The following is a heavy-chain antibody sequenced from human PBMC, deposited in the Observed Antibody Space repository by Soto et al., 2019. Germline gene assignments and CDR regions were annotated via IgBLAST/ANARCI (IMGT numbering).Heavy chain of an antibody. Sequence: QVQLQQWGAGLLKPSETLSLTCAVYGGSFSGYYWSWIRQPPGKGLEWIGEINHSGSINYNPSLKSRVTISVDTSKNQFSLKLSSVTAADTAVYYCARGLGYNLGRYAFDIWGQGTMVTVSS. CDR2: INHSGSI. V-gene: IGHV4-34*01. D-gene: IGHD5-12*01. CDR1: GGSFSGYY. CDR3: ARGLGYNLGRYAFDI. J-gene: IGHJ3*02.